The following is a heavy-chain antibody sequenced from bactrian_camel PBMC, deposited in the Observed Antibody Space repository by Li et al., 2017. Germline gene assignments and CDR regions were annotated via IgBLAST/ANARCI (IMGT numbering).Heavy chain of an antibody. CDR2: IVGGGGRS. D-gene: IGHD3*01. V-gene: IGHV3S40*01. Sequence: VQLVESGGGLVHPGGSLSLSCAASGFTFSSYVMTWVRQAPGKGLEWVSFIVGGGGRSYYADSVKGRFTISRDNAKDTLYLQMNSLKIENTAVYYCALGSSRQATMTARGKGTQVTVS. J-gene: IGHJ4*01. CDR1: GFTFSSYV.